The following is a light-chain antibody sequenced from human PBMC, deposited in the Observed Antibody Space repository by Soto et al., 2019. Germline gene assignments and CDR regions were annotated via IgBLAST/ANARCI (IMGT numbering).Light chain of an antibody. V-gene: IGKV3-11*01. J-gene: IGKJ2*01. CDR3: QQRSNWPYT. Sequence: EVVLTQSPATLSLSPGERATLSCRASQSVSSYLAWYQQKPGQAPRLLIYDASNWATGIPARFSGSGSGTDFTLTISSLEPEDFAVYYCQQRSNWPYTFGQGTNLEIK. CDR1: QSVSSY. CDR2: DAS.